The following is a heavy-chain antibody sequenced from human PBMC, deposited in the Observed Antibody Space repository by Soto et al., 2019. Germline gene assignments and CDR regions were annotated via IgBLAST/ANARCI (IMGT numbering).Heavy chain of an antibody. Sequence: GGSLRLSCAASGFTFSDYYMSWIRQAPGKGLEWVSYISSSSSYTNYADSVKGRFTISRDNAKNSLYLQMNSLRAEDTAVYYCARDPQGVYYGSSYYMDVWGKGTTVTVS. CDR3: ARDPQGVYYGSSYYMDV. D-gene: IGHD3-10*01. V-gene: IGHV3-11*06. J-gene: IGHJ6*03. CDR1: GFTFSDYY. CDR2: ISSSSSYT.